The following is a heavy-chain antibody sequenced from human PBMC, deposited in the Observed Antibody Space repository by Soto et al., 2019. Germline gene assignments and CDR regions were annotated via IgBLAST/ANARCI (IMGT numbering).Heavy chain of an antibody. J-gene: IGHJ4*02. CDR1: GYSFTSYW. CDR2: IYPGDSDT. Sequence: ESLKISCKGSGYSFTSYWIGWVRQMPGKGLEWMGIIYPGDSDTRYSPSFQGQVTISADKSISTAYLQWSSLKASDTAMYYCARSSELRFLEYPLYYFDYWGQGTLVTVSS. D-gene: IGHD3-3*01. V-gene: IGHV5-51*01. CDR3: ARSSELRFLEYPLYYFDY.